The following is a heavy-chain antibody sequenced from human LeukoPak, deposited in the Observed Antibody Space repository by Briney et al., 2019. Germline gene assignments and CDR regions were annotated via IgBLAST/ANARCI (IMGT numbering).Heavy chain of an antibody. V-gene: IGHV3-11*04. D-gene: IGHD3-10*01. Sequence: KTGGSLRLSCAASGFTFSDYYMSWIRQAPGKGLEWVSYISSSGSTIYYADSVKGRFTISRDNAKNSLYLRMNSLRAEDTAVYYCARDLYYYGSGSHLVYWGQGTLVTVSS. CDR2: ISSSGSTI. CDR3: ARDLYYYGSGSHLVY. CDR1: GFTFSDYY. J-gene: IGHJ4*02.